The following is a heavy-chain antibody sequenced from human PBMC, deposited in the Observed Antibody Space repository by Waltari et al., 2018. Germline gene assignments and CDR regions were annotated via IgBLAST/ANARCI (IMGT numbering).Heavy chain of an antibody. Sequence: QVQLVESGGGVVQPGGSLKLSCAASGLSFSRYGMHWVRQAPGKGLGGVAFIHDDGHNKNYVDSGRGRFTVSRDNSKNTLYLQMSSLRTEDTAMYFCAAFSTFAGGYWGQGTLVSVSS. CDR1: GLSFSRYG. CDR3: AAFSTFAGGY. V-gene: IGHV3-30*02. J-gene: IGHJ4*02. D-gene: IGHD3-3*01. CDR2: IHDDGHNK.